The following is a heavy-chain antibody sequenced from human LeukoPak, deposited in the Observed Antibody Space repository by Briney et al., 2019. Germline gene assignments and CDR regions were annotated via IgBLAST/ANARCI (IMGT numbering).Heavy chain of an antibody. J-gene: IGHJ4*02. V-gene: IGHV4-59*01. CDR2: IYYSGST. CDR3: AREGASGSFDY. CDR1: GGSISSYY. D-gene: IGHD3-16*01. Sequence: SEALSLTCTVSGGSISSYYWSWIRQPPGKGLEWIGYIYYSGSTNYNPSLKSRVTISVDTSKNQFSLKLSSVTAADTAVYYCAREGASGSFDYWGQGTLVTVSS.